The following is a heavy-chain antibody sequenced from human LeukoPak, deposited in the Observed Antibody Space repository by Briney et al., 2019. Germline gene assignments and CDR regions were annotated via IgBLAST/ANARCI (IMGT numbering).Heavy chain of an antibody. CDR2: IKKDGSEQ. CDR3: ARDLGWLQSDY. Sequence: WSLRLSCVASGFSFSDHWMNWFRQAPGKGLEWVATIKKDGSEQYYVDSMKGRLTISRDNAKNSVYLQIHNLRAEDTAVYYCARDLGWLQSDYWGQGTLVTVSS. J-gene: IGHJ4*02. D-gene: IGHD5-24*01. V-gene: IGHV3-7*01. CDR1: GFSFSDHW.